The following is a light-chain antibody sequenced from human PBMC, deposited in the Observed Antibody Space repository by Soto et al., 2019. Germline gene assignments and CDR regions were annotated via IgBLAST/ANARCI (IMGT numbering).Light chain of an antibody. Sequence: EIVLTQSPGTLSLSPGERATISCRASQSVSSTYLAWYQQNRGQAPRLLIYGASSRAPGIPDRFSGSGSGTDFTLTISRLEPEDFAVYYCQQYGSSRWTFGQGTKVDIK. CDR2: GAS. CDR3: QQYGSSRWT. J-gene: IGKJ1*01. CDR1: QSVSSTY. V-gene: IGKV3-20*01.